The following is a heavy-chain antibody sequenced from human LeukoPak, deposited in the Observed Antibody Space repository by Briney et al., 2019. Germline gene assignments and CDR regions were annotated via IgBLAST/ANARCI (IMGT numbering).Heavy chain of an antibody. CDR2: ISPGGTT. CDR3: TKVRSGSSNWALRVFDY. V-gene: IGHV3-23*01. D-gene: IGHD4-11*01. Sequence: GGSLRLSCAVSGFTFSNEAMGWVRQLRGGGLEWVSTISPGGTTYYAESMKGRFTISRDNSKSTLYLEMNSLRVEDTAVYYCTKVRSGSSNWALRVFDYWGQGALVTVSS. CDR1: GFTFSNEA. J-gene: IGHJ4*02.